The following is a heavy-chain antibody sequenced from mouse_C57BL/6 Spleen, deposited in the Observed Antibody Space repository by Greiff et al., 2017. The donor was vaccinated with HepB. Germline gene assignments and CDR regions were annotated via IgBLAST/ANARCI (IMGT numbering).Heavy chain of an antibody. CDR3: ARGGLRRVYAMDY. J-gene: IGHJ4*01. V-gene: IGHV1-69*01. D-gene: IGHD2-4*01. Sequence: QVQLKQPGAELVMPGASVKLSCKASGYTFTSYWMHWVKQRPGQGLEWIGEIDPSDSYTNYNQKFKGKSTLTVDKSSSTAYMQLSSLTSEDSAVYYCARGGLRRVYAMDYWGQGTSVTVSS. CDR2: IDPSDSYT. CDR1: GYTFTSYW.